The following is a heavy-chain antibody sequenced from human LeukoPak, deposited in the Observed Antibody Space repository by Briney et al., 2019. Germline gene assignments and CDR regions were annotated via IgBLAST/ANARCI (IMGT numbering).Heavy chain of an antibody. J-gene: IGHJ6*03. CDR3: ARDPRSSYMDV. Sequence: PGGSLRLSCAASGFTFSSYSMNWVRQAPGKGLEWVSYISSSSSTIYYADSVKGRFTISRDNAKNSLYLQMNSLRAEDTAVYYCARDPRSSYMDVWGKGTTVTVSS. CDR1: GFTFSSYS. CDR2: ISSSSSTI. V-gene: IGHV3-48*04. D-gene: IGHD3-10*01.